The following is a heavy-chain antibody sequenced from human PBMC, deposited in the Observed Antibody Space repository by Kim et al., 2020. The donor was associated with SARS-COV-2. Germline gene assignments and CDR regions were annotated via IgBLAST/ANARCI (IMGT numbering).Heavy chain of an antibody. D-gene: IGHD2-15*01. CDR3: ARGIWDYFDY. CDR1: GGSISSGGYY. CDR2: IYYSGST. J-gene: IGHJ4*02. Sequence: SETLSLTCTVSGGSISSGGYYWSWIRQHPGKGLEWIGYIYYSGSTYYNPSLKSRVTISVDTSKNQFSLKLSSVTAADTAVYYCARGIWDYFDYWGQGTLVTVSS. V-gene: IGHV4-31*03.